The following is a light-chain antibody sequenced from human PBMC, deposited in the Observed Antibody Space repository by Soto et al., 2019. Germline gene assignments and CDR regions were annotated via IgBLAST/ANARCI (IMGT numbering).Light chain of an antibody. Sequence: QSALTQPASVSGSPGQSITISCTGTSSDVGTYNYVSWYQQHPGKAPKLMIYGVSNRPSWIPNRFSGSKSGNTASLTISGLQAEDEADYYCNSYTTTSTVVFGGGTKLTVL. CDR1: SSDVGTYNY. CDR2: GVS. J-gene: IGLJ3*02. V-gene: IGLV2-14*01. CDR3: NSYTTTSTVV.